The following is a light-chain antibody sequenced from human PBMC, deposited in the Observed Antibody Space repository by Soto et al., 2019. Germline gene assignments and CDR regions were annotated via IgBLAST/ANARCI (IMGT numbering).Light chain of an antibody. CDR3: CSYAGSTV. J-gene: IGLJ1*01. V-gene: IGLV2-23*01. CDR1: SSDVGSYNL. Sequence: QSVLTQPASVSGSPGQSITISCTGTSSDVGSYNLVSWYQQHPGKAPKLMIYEGSKRPSGVSNRFSGSKSGNTASLTISGLHAEDEADYYCCSYAGSTVFGTGTNVTVL. CDR2: EGS.